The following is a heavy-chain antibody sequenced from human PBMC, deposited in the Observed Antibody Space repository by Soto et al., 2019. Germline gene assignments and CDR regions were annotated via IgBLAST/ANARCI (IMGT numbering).Heavy chain of an antibody. D-gene: IGHD3-3*01. J-gene: IGHJ4*02. CDR2: IIPIFGTA. V-gene: IGHV1-69*01. CDR3: ASVGSIFGVGPFDY. CDR1: GGTFSRYA. Sequence: QVQLVQSGAEVKKPGSSVKVSCKASGGTFSRYAISWVRQAPGQGLEWMGGIIPIFGTANYAQKFQGRVTITADESTSTAYMELSSLRSEDTAVYYCASVGSIFGVGPFDYWGQGTLVTVSS.